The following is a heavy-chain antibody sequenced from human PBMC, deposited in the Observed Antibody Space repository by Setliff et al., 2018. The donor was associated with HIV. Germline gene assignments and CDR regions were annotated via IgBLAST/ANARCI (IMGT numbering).Heavy chain of an antibody. CDR3: AKMHTAMDPDTFEI. D-gene: IGHD5-18*01. Sequence: GGSLRLSCVGYGLSGGANYVAWVRLAPGRGLEWVSVIYPGGASFYYVDSVKGRFTISRDNSKNTMFLQMNSLRVEETAIYYCAKMHTAMDPDTFEIWGQGTMVTVSS. CDR1: GLSGGANY. CDR2: IYPGGAS. J-gene: IGHJ3*02. V-gene: IGHV3-66*02.